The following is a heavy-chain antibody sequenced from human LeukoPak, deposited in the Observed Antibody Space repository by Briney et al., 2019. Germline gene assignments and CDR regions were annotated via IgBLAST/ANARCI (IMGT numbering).Heavy chain of an antibody. CDR1: GFTFSSYA. Sequence: PGGSLRLSCAASGFTFSSYAMHWVRQAPGKGLEWVAVISYDGSNKYYADSVKGRFTISRDNSKNTLYLQMNSLRAEDTAVYYCARDFGVVIIGNWFDPWGQGTLVTVSS. J-gene: IGHJ5*02. V-gene: IGHV3-30*01. D-gene: IGHD3-3*01. CDR2: ISYDGSNK. CDR3: ARDFGVVIIGNWFDP.